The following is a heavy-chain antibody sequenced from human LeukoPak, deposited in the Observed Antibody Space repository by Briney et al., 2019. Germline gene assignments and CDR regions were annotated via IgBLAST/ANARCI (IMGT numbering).Heavy chain of an antibody. CDR1: GYIFTSFA. V-gene: IGHV7-4-1*02. J-gene: IGHJ6*02. CDR2: INTNTGNP. CDR3: ARDLCGNSCSQPNYYYYGVDV. D-gene: IGHD4-23*01. Sequence: ASVKVSCKASGYIFTSFAIHWVRQAPGQGLEWMGWINTNTGNPTYAQGFTRRFVFSLDTSVSTAYLQISSLKAEDTAVYYCARDLCGNSCSQPNYYYYGVDVWGQGTTVTVSS.